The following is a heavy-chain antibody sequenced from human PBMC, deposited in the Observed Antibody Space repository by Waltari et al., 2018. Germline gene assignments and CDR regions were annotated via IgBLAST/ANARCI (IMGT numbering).Heavy chain of an antibody. CDR3: ARKVVPAANNWFDP. CDR1: GFSLSTSGVG. V-gene: IGHV2-5*01. Sequence: QITLKESGPTLVKPTQTLTLTCTFSGFSLSTSGVGVGWIRQPPGKALEWLALIYWNDDKRYSPSLKGSIPITKDTSKNQVVLTRTNMDPVDTATYYCARKVVPAANNWFDPGAREPWSPSPQ. CDR2: IYWNDDK. D-gene: IGHD2-2*01. J-gene: IGHJ5*02.